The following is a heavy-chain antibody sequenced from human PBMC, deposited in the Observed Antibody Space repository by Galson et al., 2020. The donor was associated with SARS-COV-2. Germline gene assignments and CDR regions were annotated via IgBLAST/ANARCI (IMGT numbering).Heavy chain of an antibody. V-gene: IGHV3-53*01. CDR2: IYSGGST. J-gene: IGHJ6*02. D-gene: IGHD6-13*01. CDR1: EFTVSSHY. CDR3: ARDEAGIAAAGTLSEYYGMDV. Sequence: GGSLRLSCAASEFTVSSHYMSWVRQAPGKGLEWVPVIYSGGSTYYADSVKGRFTISRDDSKNTLYLQMNSLRAEDTAVYYCARDEAGIAAAGTLSEYYGMDVWGQGTTVTVSS.